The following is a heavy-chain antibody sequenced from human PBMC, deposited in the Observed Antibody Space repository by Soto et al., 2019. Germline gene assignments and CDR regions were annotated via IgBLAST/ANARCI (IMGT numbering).Heavy chain of an antibody. J-gene: IGHJ6*02. CDR2: LNPNSGGT. D-gene: IGHD6-6*01. CDR1: GYTITGYY. V-gene: IGHV1-2*04. Sequence: QVQLVQSGTEVKKRGASVKVSCKASGYTITGYYMQWGRQAPEQELEWMGWLNPNSGGTSYAQKFQGWVTMTRDTSISTAYMELSRLRSDDTAVYYCATSGGVYSSSSWDAWGQGTTVTVSS. CDR3: ATSGGVYSSSSWDA.